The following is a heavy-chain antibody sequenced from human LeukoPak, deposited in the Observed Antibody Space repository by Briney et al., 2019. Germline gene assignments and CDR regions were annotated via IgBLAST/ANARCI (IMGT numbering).Heavy chain of an antibody. CDR1: GFTFSSYG. Sequence: GSLRLSCAASGFTFSSYGLHWVRQAPGKGLEYVSAISSNGGTTYYADSVKGRFTISRDNSKNTLYLQMGSLRAEDMAIYYCASDGFDIWGQGTMVTVSS. V-gene: IGHV3-64*02. J-gene: IGHJ3*02. CDR2: ISSNGGTT. CDR3: ASDGFDI.